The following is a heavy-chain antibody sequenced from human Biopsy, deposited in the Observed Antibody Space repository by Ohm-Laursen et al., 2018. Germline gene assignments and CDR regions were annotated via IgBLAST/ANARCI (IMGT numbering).Heavy chain of an antibody. CDR1: GKTFSDYY. CDR3: ARRVSGSGRVDP. D-gene: IGHD3-10*01. J-gene: IGHJ5*02. V-gene: IGHV4-34*01. Sequence: SDTLSLTCAVYGKTFSDYYWSWIRQPPGKGLEWIGNIYNSESTSTYYNLSLKGRVSISVDTSHNQFSLKLTSVTAADTAVYFCARRVSGSGRVDPWGQGTLVTVSS. CDR2: IYNSEST.